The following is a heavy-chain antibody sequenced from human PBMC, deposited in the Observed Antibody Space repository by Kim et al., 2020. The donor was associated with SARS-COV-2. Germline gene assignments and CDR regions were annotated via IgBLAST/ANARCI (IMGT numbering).Heavy chain of an antibody. D-gene: IGHD2-8*02. J-gene: IGHJ4*02. CDR2: IYYSGST. CDR1: GGSISSYY. CDR3: ARDTGGYFDY. V-gene: IGHV4-59*13. Sequence: SETLSLTCTVSGGSISSYYLSWIRQPPGKGLEWIGYIYYSGSTNYNPSLKSRVTISVDTSKNQFSLKLSSVTAADTAVYYCARDTGGYFDYWGQGTLVTVSS.